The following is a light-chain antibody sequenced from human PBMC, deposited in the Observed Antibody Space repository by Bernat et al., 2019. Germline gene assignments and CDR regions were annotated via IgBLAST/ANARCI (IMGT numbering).Light chain of an antibody. J-gene: IGKJ2*01. Sequence: ESVLTQSPGTLSLSPGERATLSCRASQSVSASYLAWYQQRPGQAPRLLIYGASSRATGIPDRFSGSGSGTDFTLTISRLEPEDFAVYYCQQYGPSMYTFGQGTKLEIK. CDR2: GAS. CDR1: QSVSASY. V-gene: IGKV3-20*01. CDR3: QQYGPSMYT.